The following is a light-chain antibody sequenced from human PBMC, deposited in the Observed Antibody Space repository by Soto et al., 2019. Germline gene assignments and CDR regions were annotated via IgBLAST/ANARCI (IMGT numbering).Light chain of an antibody. J-gene: IGLJ1*01. Sequence: QSVLTQPASVSGSPGQSITISCTGTSSDVGGYSYVSWYQQHPGKAPKVMIYDVSNRPSGVSNRFSGSKSGNTASLTISGLQAEDEADYYCSSDTSSSTLVFGTGTKLTVL. CDR2: DVS. CDR3: SSDTSSSTLV. CDR1: SSDVGGYSY. V-gene: IGLV2-14*03.